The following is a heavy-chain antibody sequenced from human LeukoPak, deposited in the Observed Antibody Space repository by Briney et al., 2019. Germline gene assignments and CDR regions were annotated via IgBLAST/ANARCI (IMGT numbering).Heavy chain of an antibody. D-gene: IGHD2-2*01. J-gene: IGHJ5*02. Sequence: GASVKVSCKASGYTFTGYYMHWVRQAPGQGLEWMGWINPNSGGTNYAQKLQGRVTMTRDTSISTAYMELSRLRSDDTAVYYCATAPYCSSTSCYVAVTPWFDPWGQGTLVTVSS. CDR2: INPNSGGT. CDR1: GYTFTGYY. V-gene: IGHV1-2*02. CDR3: ATAPYCSSTSCYVAVTPWFDP.